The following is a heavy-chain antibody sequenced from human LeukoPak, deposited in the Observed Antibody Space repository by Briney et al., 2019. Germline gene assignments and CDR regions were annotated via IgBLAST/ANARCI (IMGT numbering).Heavy chain of an antibody. V-gene: IGHV1-2*02. J-gene: IGHJ4*02. D-gene: IGHD2-8*01. CDR1: GYTFTGYY. CDR3: ARGDRPNPHCTNGVCYIDY. Sequence: ASVKVSCKASGYTFTGYYMHWVQQAPGQGLEWMGWINPNSGDTKYAQKFQGRFTMTRDTSISTAYMELSRLRSDDTAVYYCARGDRPNPHCTNGVCYIDYWGQGTLVTVSS. CDR2: INPNSGDT.